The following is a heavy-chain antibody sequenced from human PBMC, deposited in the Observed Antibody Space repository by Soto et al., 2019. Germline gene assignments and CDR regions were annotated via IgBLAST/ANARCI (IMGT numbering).Heavy chain of an antibody. CDR1: GFTFSSSG. CDR3: VKSGGRGFDPSGWWDGLDV. J-gene: IGHJ6*02. D-gene: IGHD6-19*01. CDR2: ISYDSTHK. V-gene: IGHV3-30*18. Sequence: QVQLVESGGGVVQPGRSLRLSCVASGFTFSSSGMHWVRQAPGKGLEWLAVISYDSTHKYYEDSVRGRFTISRDNSENTLYPQMNSLRTADTAVYHCVKSGGRGFDPSGWWDGLDVWGQGTTVTVSS.